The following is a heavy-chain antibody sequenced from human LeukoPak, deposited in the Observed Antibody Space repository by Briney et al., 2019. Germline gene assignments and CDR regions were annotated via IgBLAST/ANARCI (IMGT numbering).Heavy chain of an antibody. V-gene: IGHV4-39*07. J-gene: IGHJ3*02. CDR3: ASRGYSGLRAFDI. Sequence: SETLSLTCTVSGGSISSSSYYWGWIRQPPGKGLEWIGSIYYSGSTYYNPSLKSRVTISVDTSKNQFSLKLSSVTAADTAVYYCASRGYSGLRAFDIWGQGTMVTVSS. CDR1: GGSISSSSYY. D-gene: IGHD5-12*01. CDR2: IYYSGST.